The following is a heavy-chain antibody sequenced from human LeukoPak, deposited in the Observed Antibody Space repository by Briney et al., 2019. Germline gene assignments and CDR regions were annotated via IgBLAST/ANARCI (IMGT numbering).Heavy chain of an antibody. J-gene: IGHJ4*02. CDR2: IKKDGTGT. D-gene: IGHD6-19*01. CDR1: GFTFSSYW. Sequence: GGSLRLSCAVSGFTFSSYWMSWVRQTPGKGLEWVANIKKDGTGTKYVDSVRGRFTISRDNAKNTLYLQMNSLRVEDTAVYYCARFSSGWSPSGFDYWGQGTLVTVSS. CDR3: ARFSSGWSPSGFDY. V-gene: IGHV3-7*01.